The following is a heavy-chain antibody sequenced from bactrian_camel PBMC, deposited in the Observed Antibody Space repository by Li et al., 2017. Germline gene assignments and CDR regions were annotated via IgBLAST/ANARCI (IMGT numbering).Heavy chain of an antibody. CDR2: ISTRSGDT. CDR1: TYTSRC. CDR3: AKPGGGTWFWEIHY. D-gene: IGHD1*01. Sequence: DVQLVESGGGSVQAGGSLNLSCVASTYTSRCMGWFRQTSGGGREGVGTISTRSGDTQYVDSVKGRFTISRDNAKSTLYLQLNSLKTEDTAMYYCAKPGGGTWFWEIHYWGQGTQVTVS. J-gene: IGHJ4*01. V-gene: IGHV3S59*01.